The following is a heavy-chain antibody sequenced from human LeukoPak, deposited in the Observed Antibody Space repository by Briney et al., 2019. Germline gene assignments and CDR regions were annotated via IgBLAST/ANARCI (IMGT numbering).Heavy chain of an antibody. D-gene: IGHD5-18*01. Sequence: GGSLILSCAASGFTFSSYGMHGVRQAPGKGREGVAFIRYDGSNKYYADSVKGRFTISRDNSKNTLYLQMNTLRAEDTAVYYCAKDYRDVDTAMVTIRAYYYYYMDVWGRGTTVTVSS. J-gene: IGHJ6*03. V-gene: IGHV3-30*02. CDR3: AKDYRDVDTAMVTIRAYYYYYMDV. CDR1: GFTFSSYG. CDR2: IRYDGSNK.